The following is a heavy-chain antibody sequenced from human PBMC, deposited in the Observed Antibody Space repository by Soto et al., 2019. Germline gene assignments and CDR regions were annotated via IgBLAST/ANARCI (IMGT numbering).Heavy chain of an antibody. Sequence: EVQLLESGGGLVQPGGSPRLSCAASGFTFSSYAMSWVRQAPGKGLEWVSAISGSGGSTYYADSVKGRFTISRDNSKNTLYLQMNSLRAEDTAVYYCAKDSQRYYYDSSGYPLSLDYWGQGTLVTVSS. D-gene: IGHD3-22*01. V-gene: IGHV3-23*01. CDR3: AKDSQRYYYDSSGYPLSLDY. J-gene: IGHJ4*02. CDR2: ISGSGGST. CDR1: GFTFSSYA.